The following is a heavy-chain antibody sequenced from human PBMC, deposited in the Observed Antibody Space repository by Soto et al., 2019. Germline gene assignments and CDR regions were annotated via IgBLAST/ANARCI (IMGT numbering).Heavy chain of an antibody. V-gene: IGHV3-15*07. D-gene: IGHD2-15*01. Sequence: EVQLVESGGGLVKPGGCLRLSCAASDFTITNAWMDGVRQAPGKGLAWVGRIKTKDEGGATDYAAPLKGRSIISRDDSRNTLFLQMNSLKTEDTAVYYCTTGSVEGVWGQGATVTVSS. J-gene: IGHJ6*02. CDR3: TTGSVEGV. CDR2: IKTKDEGGAT. CDR1: DFTITNAW.